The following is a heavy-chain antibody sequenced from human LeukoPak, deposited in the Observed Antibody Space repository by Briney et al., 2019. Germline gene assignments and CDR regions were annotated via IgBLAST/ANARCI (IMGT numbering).Heavy chain of an antibody. V-gene: IGHV3-33*01. CDR3: ARARGWEPNHYYYYMDV. D-gene: IGHD1-26*01. Sequence: GGSLRLSCAASGFTFNSYAMHWVRQAPGKGLEWVALIWYDGSNKYYADSVEGRFTVSRDNSKNTLYLQMNSLRAEDTAVYYCARARGWEPNHYYYYMDVWGKGTTVTVSS. CDR1: GFTFNSYA. J-gene: IGHJ6*03. CDR2: IWYDGSNK.